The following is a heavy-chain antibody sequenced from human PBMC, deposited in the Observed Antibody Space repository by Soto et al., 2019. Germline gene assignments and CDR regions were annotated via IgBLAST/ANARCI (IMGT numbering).Heavy chain of an antibody. J-gene: IGHJ4*02. V-gene: IGHV5-51*01. CDR2: IYPGDSDT. Sequence: GESLQISCKGSGYSFTSYWIGWVRQMPGKGLEWMGIIYPGDSDTRYSPSFQGQVTISADKSISTAYLQWSSLKASDTAMYYCARLIGPDIVATIADFDYWGQGTLVTVSS. CDR1: GYSFTSYW. D-gene: IGHD5-12*01. CDR3: ARLIGPDIVATIADFDY.